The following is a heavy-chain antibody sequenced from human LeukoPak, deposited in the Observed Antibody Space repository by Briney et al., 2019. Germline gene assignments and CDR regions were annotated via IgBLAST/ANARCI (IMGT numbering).Heavy chain of an antibody. Sequence: SETLSLTCTVSGVSISSSNSYWGWIRQPPGKGLEWIGSIYYSGNTYYNASLKSQVSISIDTSKNQFSLRLTSVAAADTAVYYCARHDYDSSGYYTNWYFDLWGRGTLVTVSS. D-gene: IGHD3-22*01. CDR3: ARHDYDSSGYYTNWYFDL. J-gene: IGHJ2*01. V-gene: IGHV4-39*01. CDR1: GVSISSSNSY. CDR2: IYYSGNT.